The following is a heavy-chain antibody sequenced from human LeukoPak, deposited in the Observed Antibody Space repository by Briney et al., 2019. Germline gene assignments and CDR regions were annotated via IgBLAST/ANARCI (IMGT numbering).Heavy chain of an antibody. CDR3: AKGTYQLLSTFDY. J-gene: IGHJ4*02. V-gene: IGHV3-23*01. Sequence: GGSLRFSCAASGFTFSSYAMSWVRQAPGKGLEWVSAISGSGGSTYYADSVKGRFTISRDNSKNTLYLQMNSLRAEDTAVYYCAKGTYQLLSTFDYWGQGTLVTVSS. CDR2: ISGSGGST. CDR1: GFTFSSYA. D-gene: IGHD2-2*01.